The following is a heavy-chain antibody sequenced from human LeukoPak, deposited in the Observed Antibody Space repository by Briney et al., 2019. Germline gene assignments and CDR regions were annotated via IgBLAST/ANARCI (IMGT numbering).Heavy chain of an antibody. D-gene: IGHD1-1*01. CDR3: ARDHSGTQDY. Sequence: GGSLRLSCAASGFTFSNYGMHWVRQAPGKGLEWVAVIWDDGSNEYYADSVKGRLTIFRDNRRNTLYLQMNSLRAEDTAVYSCARDHSGTQDYWGQGTLVTVSS. V-gene: IGHV3-33*01. CDR2: IWDDGSNE. CDR1: GFTFSNYG. J-gene: IGHJ4*02.